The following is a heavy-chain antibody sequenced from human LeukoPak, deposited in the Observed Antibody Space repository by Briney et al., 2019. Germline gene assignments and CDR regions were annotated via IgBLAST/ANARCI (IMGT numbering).Heavy chain of an antibody. Sequence: GGSLRLSCEASGYSFSDHGMTWVRQTPGKWLQWVSTINGLGDNPSYAETAKGRFTVYRDNSKNTVYLQMNRLRAEDTAIYYCAKVSICYGCYFDYWGPGIPVTVSS. CDR2: INGLGDNP. CDR3: AKVSICYGCYFDY. D-gene: IGHD3-10*02. V-gene: IGHV3-23*01. CDR1: GYSFSDHG. J-gene: IGHJ4*02.